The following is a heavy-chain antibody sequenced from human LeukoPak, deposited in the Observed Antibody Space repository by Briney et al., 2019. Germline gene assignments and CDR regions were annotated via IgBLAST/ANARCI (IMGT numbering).Heavy chain of an antibody. CDR1: GYSFTSYW. Sequence: AGESLKISCKGSGYSFTSYWIGWVRQMPGKGLEWMGIIYPGDSDTRYSPSFQGQVTISADKSISTAYLQWSSLKASDTAMYYCASHYGSGSYPPSEFWFDPWGQGTLVTVSS. D-gene: IGHD3-10*01. J-gene: IGHJ5*02. CDR2: IYPGDSDT. CDR3: ASHYGSGSYPPSEFWFDP. V-gene: IGHV5-51*01.